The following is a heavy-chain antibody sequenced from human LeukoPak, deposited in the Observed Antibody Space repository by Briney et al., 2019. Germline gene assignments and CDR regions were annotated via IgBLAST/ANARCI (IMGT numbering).Heavy chain of an antibody. Sequence: GGSLRLSCAASGFTFSGYEMNWVRQAPGKGLEWVSYISSSGSKIYYADSVKGRFTISRDNAKNSLYLQMNSLRAEDTAVCYCARVFGGAVADYWGQGTLVTVSS. D-gene: IGHD6-19*01. J-gene: IGHJ4*02. V-gene: IGHV3-48*03. CDR2: ISSSGSKI. CDR1: GFTFSGYE. CDR3: ARVFGGAVADY.